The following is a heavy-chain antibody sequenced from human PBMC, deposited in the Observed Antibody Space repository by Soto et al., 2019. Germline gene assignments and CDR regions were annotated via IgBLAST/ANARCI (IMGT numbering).Heavy chain of an antibody. CDR1: GDSISSYY. V-gene: IGHV4-4*08. CDR3: ARLRGYCSGGSCYYVYNWFDP. Sequence: SETLSLTCTVSGDSISSYYWSWFRQPPGKGLEWIGYIYHGGSTNYNPSLESRVTLSLDASKNQFSLKLSSVTAADTAVYYCARLRGYCSGGSCYYVYNWFDPWGQGTLVTVSS. CDR2: IYHGGST. D-gene: IGHD2-15*01. J-gene: IGHJ5*02.